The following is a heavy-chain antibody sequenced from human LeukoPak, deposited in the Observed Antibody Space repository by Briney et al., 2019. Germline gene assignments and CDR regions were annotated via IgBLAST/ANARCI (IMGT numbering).Heavy chain of an antibody. V-gene: IGHV3-30*18. J-gene: IGHJ4*02. D-gene: IGHD3-22*01. CDR1: GFTFSSYG. CDR2: ISYDGSNK. Sequence: GGSLSLSWAASGFTFSSYGMHWFRQAPGKGLEWVAVISYDGSNKYYADSVKGRFTISRDNSKNTLYLQMNSLRAEDTAVYYCAKDSSGYSDYWGQGTLVTVSS. CDR3: AKDSSGYSDY.